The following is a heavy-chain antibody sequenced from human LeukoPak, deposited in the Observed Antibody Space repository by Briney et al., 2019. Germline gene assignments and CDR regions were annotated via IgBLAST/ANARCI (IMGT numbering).Heavy chain of an antibody. D-gene: IGHD3-3*01. J-gene: IGHJ6*03. V-gene: IGHV1-18*01. CDR3: ARDSSPYYDFWSGSNYYYYYYMDV. Sequence: ASVKVSCKASGYTFTSYGISWVRQAPGQGREWMGWISAYNGNTNYAQKLQGRVTMTTDTSTSTAYMELRSLRSDDTAVYYCARDSSPYYDFWSGSNYYYYYYMDVWGKGTTVTVSS. CDR2: ISAYNGNT. CDR1: GYTFTSYG.